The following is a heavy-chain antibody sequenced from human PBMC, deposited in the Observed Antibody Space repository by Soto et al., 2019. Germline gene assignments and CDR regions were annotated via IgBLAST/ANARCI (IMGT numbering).Heavy chain of an antibody. Sequence: EVQLVESGGGLIQPGGSLRLSCAASGFTFSDHQMNWVRQAPGRGLEWVSVIYSSGTTYYGDSVKGRFTISRDNSKNTLYLQMGSLRTEDTALYYWARAGSPFHSDSTGYWGFDYWGQGTLVTVSS. CDR1: GFTFSDHQ. CDR2: IYSSGTT. J-gene: IGHJ4*02. V-gene: IGHV3-53*01. D-gene: IGHD3-9*01. CDR3: ARAGSPFHSDSTGYWGFDY.